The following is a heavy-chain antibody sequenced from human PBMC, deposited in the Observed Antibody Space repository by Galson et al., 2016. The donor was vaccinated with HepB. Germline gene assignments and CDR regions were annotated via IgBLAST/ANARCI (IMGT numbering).Heavy chain of an antibody. Sequence: SMRLSCAASGFTFSSYGMHRVRQAPGRGLEWVAVIWYDGSNKYYADSVKGRFTISRYNSKNTLYLQMNSLRAEDTAVYYCARGGYCTSTSCYGPGYYWIQGTLVTVSS. CDR1: GFTFSSYG. CDR2: IWYDGSNK. V-gene: IGHV3-33*01. D-gene: IGHD2-2*01. CDR3: ARGGYCTSTSCYGPGYY. J-gene: IGHJ4*02.